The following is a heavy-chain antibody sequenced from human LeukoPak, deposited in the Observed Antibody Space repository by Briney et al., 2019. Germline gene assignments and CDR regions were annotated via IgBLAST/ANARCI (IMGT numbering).Heavy chain of an antibody. CDR3: ARGTYYYDSSGRNRESPDDAFDI. J-gene: IGHJ3*02. Sequence: PSETLSLTCTVSGGSISSYYWSWIRQPPGKGPEWIGYIYYSGSTNYNPSLKSRVTISVDTSKNQFSLKLSSVTAADTAVYYCARGTYYYDSSGRNRESPDDAFDIWGQGTMVTVSS. CDR2: IYYSGST. D-gene: IGHD3-22*01. V-gene: IGHV4-59*01. CDR1: GGSISSYY.